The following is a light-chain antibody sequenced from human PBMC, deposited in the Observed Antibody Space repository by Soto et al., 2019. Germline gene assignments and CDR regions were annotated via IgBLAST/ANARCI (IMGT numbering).Light chain of an antibody. Sequence: QSVLTQPASLSATPGETVTISCSGRGSNIGRNYVSWYRQFPGTAPQLLIYDDNKRHSGVPDRLSGSRYGTSASLAIAGLQPGDEADYYCGTWDESLGAGVFGGGTQLPS. CDR2: DDN. CDR1: GSNIGRNY. CDR3: GTWDESLGAGV. V-gene: IGLV1-51*01. J-gene: IGLJ2*01.